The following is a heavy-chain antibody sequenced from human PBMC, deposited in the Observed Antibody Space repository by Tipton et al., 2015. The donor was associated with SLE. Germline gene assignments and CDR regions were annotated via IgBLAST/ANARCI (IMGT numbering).Heavy chain of an antibody. CDR2: IYYSGST. J-gene: IGHJ4*02. D-gene: IGHD4-17*01. CDR1: GGSFSGYY. V-gene: IGHV4-34*01. CDR3: ARDSHSDYGDHFFDY. Sequence: TLSLTCAVYGGSFSGYYWSWIRQPPGKGLEWIGGIYYSGSTYYNPSLKSRVTISVDTSKNQFSLKLSSVTAADTAVYYCARDSHSDYGDHFFDYWGQGTLVTVSS.